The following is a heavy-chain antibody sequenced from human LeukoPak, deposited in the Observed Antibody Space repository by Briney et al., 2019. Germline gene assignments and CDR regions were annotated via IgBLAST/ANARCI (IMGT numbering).Heavy chain of an antibody. Sequence: GGSLRLSCAASGFTFSNYGMNWVRQAPGKGLEWVSYISPTSTTIHYADSVKGRFTISRDNAKNSLYLQMNSLRDEDTAVYFCASGQLVLDYWFDPWGQGTLVTVSS. CDR3: ASGQLVLDYWFDP. J-gene: IGHJ5*02. D-gene: IGHD6-13*01. CDR1: GFTFSNYG. V-gene: IGHV3-48*02. CDR2: ISPTSTTI.